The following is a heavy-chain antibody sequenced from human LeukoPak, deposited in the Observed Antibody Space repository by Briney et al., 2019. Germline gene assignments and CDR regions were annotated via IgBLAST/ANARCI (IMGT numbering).Heavy chain of an antibody. D-gene: IGHD3-22*01. V-gene: IGHV3-21*01. J-gene: IGHJ4*02. CDR1: GFTFSSYS. CDR2: ISSSSSYI. Sequence: PGGSLRLSCAASGFTFSSYSMNWVRQAPGKGLEWVSSISSSSSYIYYADSVKGRFTISRDNAKNSLYLQMNSLRAEDTAVYYCASTYNAYYYDSSGYYPLGYWGQGTLVTVSS. CDR3: ASTYNAYYYDSSGYYPLGY.